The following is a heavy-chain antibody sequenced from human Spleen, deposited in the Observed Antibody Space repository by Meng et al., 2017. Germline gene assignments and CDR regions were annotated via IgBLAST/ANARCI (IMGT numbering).Heavy chain of an antibody. CDR3: ARNDFWSGYFDY. D-gene: IGHD3-3*01. CDR2: IYHSGST. J-gene: IGHJ4*02. V-gene: IGHV4-4*02. CDR1: GGSISNSYW. Sequence: QVSLEESGPGLVKPSGTLSLTCSVSGGSISNSYWWSWVRQPPGQGLEWIGEIYHSGSTNYNPSLKSRVTISVDKSKNQFSLNLSSVTAADTAVYYCARNDFWSGYFDYWGQGTLVTVSS.